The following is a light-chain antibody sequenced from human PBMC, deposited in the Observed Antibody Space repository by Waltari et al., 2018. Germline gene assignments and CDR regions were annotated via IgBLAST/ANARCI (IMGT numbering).Light chain of an antibody. CDR2: ATS. J-gene: IGKJ1*01. V-gene: IGKV1-8*01. CDR1: QAISSY. Sequence: AIRMTQSPSSLSASTGDRVTITCRASQAISSYLAWYQPKPGKAPKFLSYATSTLQSGVPSRFSGSGFGTDFTLTINCLQSEDFATYYCQQYYNYPWTFGQGTKVEIK. CDR3: QQYYNYPWT.